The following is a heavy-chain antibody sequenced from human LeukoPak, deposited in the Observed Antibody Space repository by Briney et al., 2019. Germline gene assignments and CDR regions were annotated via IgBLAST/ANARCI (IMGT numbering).Heavy chain of an antibody. D-gene: IGHD3-10*01. J-gene: IGHJ4*02. CDR3: AREDMVRGAESFDY. Sequence: GGSLRLSCAASGFTFSNSAMHWVRQAPGKGLEWVANIKQDGSEKYYVDSVKGRFTISRDNAKNSLYLQMNSLRAEDTAVYYCAREDMVRGAESFDYWGQGTLVTVSS. CDR2: IKQDGSEK. V-gene: IGHV3-7*01. CDR1: GFTFSNSA.